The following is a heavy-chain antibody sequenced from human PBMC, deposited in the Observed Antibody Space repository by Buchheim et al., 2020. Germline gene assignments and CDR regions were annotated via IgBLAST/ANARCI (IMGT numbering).Heavy chain of an antibody. D-gene: IGHD6-13*01. CDR3: ARGIAAGYYYYYYGMDV. Sequence: QVQLVESGGGVVQPGRSLRLSCAASGFTFSSYGMHWVRQAPGKGLEWVAVIWYDGSNKYYADSVKGRFTISRDNSKNTLYLQMNSLIAEDTAVYYCARGIAAGYYYYYYGMDVWGQGTT. CDR1: GFTFSSYG. CDR2: IWYDGSNK. V-gene: IGHV3-33*01. J-gene: IGHJ6*02.